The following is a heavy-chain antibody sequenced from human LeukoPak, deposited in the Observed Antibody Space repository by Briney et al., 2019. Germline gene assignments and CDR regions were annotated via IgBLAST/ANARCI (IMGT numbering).Heavy chain of an antibody. V-gene: IGHV1-18*01. CDR2: ISAYNGNT. Sequence: ASVKVSCKASGYTFTSYGISWVRQAPGQGLEWMGWISAYNGNTNYAQKLQGRVTMTTDTSTSTAYMELRSLRSDDTAVYYCARAYDYGDYGGNWFDPWGKGTLVTVSS. CDR3: ARAYDYGDYGGNWFDP. J-gene: IGHJ5*02. D-gene: IGHD4-17*01. CDR1: GYTFTSYG.